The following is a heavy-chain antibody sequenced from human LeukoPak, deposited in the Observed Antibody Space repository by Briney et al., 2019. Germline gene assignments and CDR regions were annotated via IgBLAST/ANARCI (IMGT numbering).Heavy chain of an antibody. CDR1: GGTFSSYT. J-gene: IGHJ4*02. V-gene: IGHV1-69*04. Sequence: SVKVSCKASGGTFSSYTISWVRQAPGQGLEWMGRIIPILGIANYAQMFQGRVTITADKSTSTAYMELSSLRSEDTAVYYCARDISQLWYFDYWGQGTLVTVSS. CDR3: ARDISQLWYFDY. CDR2: IIPILGIA. D-gene: IGHD5-18*01.